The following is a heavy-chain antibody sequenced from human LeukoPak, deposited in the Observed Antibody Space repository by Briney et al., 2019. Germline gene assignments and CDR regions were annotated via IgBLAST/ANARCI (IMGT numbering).Heavy chain of an antibody. CDR2: IWYDGSNK. V-gene: IGHV3-33*01. D-gene: IGHD4-11*01. CDR1: GFTFSSYG. CDR3: TRSVTTAYNWFEP. Sequence: GGSLRLSCAASGFTFSSYGMHWVRQAPGKGLEWVAVIWYDGSNKYYADSVKGRFTISRDNSKNTLYLQMNSLRAEDTAVYYCTRSVTTAYNWFEPWGQGTLVTVRS. J-gene: IGHJ5*02.